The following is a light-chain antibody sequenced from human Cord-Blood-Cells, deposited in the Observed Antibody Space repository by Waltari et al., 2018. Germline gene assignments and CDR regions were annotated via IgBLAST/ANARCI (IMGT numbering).Light chain of an antibody. CDR1: QSVLYSSNNKNY. Sequence: DIVMTQSTASLDVSVGERATIHCKDSQSVLYSSNNKNYLAWYQQKPGQPPKLLIYWASTRESGVPDRFSGSGSGTDFTLTISSLQAEDVAVYYCQQYYSTPITFGQGTRLEIK. CDR3: QQYYSTPIT. J-gene: IGKJ5*01. V-gene: IGKV4-1*01. CDR2: WAS.